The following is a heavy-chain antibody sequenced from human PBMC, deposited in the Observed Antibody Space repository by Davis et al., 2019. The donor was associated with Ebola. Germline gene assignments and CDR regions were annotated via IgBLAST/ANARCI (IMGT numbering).Heavy chain of an antibody. D-gene: IGHD3-22*01. CDR1: GYTFTGYY. J-gene: IGHJ4*02. CDR2: INPNSGGT. Sequence: ASVKVSCKASGYTFTGYYMHWVRQAPGQGLEWMGWINPNSGGTNYAQKFQGRVTMTRDTSISTAYMELSRLRSDDTAVYYCAREGYYYDSSGYYLDYWGQGTLVTVSS. V-gene: IGHV1-2*02. CDR3: AREGYYYDSSGYYLDY.